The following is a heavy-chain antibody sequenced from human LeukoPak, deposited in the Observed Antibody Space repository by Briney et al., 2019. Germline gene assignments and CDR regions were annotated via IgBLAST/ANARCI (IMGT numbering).Heavy chain of an antibody. D-gene: IGHD5-24*01. V-gene: IGHV1-69*13. CDR3: ASPREMATLGPFDY. CDR1: GGTFSSYA. CDR2: IIPIFGTA. Sequence: GASVKVSCKASGGTFSSYAISWVRQAPGQGPEWMGGIIPIFGTANYAQKFQGRVTITADESTSTAYMELSSLRSEDTAVYYCASPREMATLGPFDYWGQGTLVTVSS. J-gene: IGHJ4*02.